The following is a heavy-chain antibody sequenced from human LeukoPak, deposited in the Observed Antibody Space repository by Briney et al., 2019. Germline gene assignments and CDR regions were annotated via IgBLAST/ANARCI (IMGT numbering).Heavy chain of an antibody. CDR3: AREKLWTYYWYFDL. D-gene: IGHD5-18*01. J-gene: IGHJ2*01. CDR1: GFTFSSYS. CDR2: ISSSSSYI. Sequence: GGSLRLSCAASGFTFSSYSMTWVRQAPGKGLEWVSSISSSSSYIYYADSVKGRFTISRDNSKNTLYLQMNSLRAEDTAVYYCAREKLWTYYWYFDLWGRGTLVTVSS. V-gene: IGHV3-21*04.